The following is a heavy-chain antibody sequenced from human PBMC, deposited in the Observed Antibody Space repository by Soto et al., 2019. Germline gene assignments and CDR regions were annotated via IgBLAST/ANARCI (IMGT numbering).Heavy chain of an antibody. CDR3: VKGEARGYYYYGMDV. CDR1: GFTFSSYA. CDR2: ISSNGGST. V-gene: IGHV3-64D*06. J-gene: IGHJ6*02. Sequence: EVQLVESGGGLVQPGGSLRLSCSASGFTFSSYAMHWVRQAPGKGLEYVSAISSNGGSTYYADSVKGRFTISRDNSKNTVYLQMSSLRAEDTAVYYCVKGEARGYYYYGMDVWGQGTTVTVSS.